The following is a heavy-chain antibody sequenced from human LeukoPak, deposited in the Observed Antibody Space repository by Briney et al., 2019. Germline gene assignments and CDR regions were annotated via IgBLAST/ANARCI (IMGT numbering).Heavy chain of an antibody. CDR2: INPKSGGT. V-gene: IGHV1-2*02. CDR3: ARGDYYDSSGTNWFDP. CDR1: GYTFSDYY. Sequence: ASVKVSCKASGYTFSDYYIHWVRQAPGQGFEWMGWINPKSGGTKYAPNFQGRVTMTRDTSISTAYMELSRLRSDDTAVCYCARGDYYDSSGTNWFDPWGQGTLVTVSS. D-gene: IGHD3-22*01. J-gene: IGHJ5*02.